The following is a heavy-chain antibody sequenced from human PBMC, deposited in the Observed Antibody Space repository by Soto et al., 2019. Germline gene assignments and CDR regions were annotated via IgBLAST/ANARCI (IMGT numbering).Heavy chain of an antibody. J-gene: IGHJ4*02. Sequence: GGSLRLSCTASGFTFGDYAMGWVRQAPGKGLEWVGFIRSKAYGGTTEYAASVKGRFTISRDDSKSIAYLQMNSLKTEDTAVYYCTSGSGSYTPYYFDYWGQGTLVTVSS. CDR3: TSGSGSYTPYYFDY. CDR2: IRSKAYGGTT. CDR1: GFTFGDYA. V-gene: IGHV3-49*04. D-gene: IGHD3-10*01.